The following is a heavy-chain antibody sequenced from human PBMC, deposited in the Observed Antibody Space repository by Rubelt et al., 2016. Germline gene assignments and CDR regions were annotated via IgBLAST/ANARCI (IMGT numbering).Heavy chain of an antibody. J-gene: IGHJ3*02. D-gene: IGHD5-18*01. V-gene: IGHV4-59*05. CDR2: IYYSGST. CDR3: ARDEGYSYGLDAFDI. Sequence: QVQLQESGPGLVKPSETLSLTCTVAGGSITNYYGTWIRQPPGKGLEWIGSIYYSGSTFYNPSLQLRVTLSVDTSKNQFSRKLNSVTAAETAGYYCARDEGYSYGLDAFDIWGQGTMVTVSS. CDR1: GGSITNYY.